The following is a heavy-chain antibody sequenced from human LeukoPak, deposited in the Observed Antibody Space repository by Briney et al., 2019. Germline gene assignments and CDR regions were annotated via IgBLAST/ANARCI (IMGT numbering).Heavy chain of an antibody. D-gene: IGHD3-22*01. Sequence: SGTLSLTCTVSGGSISRSSYYWGWIRQPPGKGLEWIGSIYYSGSTYYNPSLKSRVTISVDTSKNQFSLKLSSVTAADTAVYYCARRLHYYDSSGYYHPNWFDPWGQGTLVTVSS. CDR3: ARRLHYYDSSGYYHPNWFDP. CDR1: GGSISRSSYY. V-gene: IGHV4-39*01. J-gene: IGHJ5*02. CDR2: IYYSGST.